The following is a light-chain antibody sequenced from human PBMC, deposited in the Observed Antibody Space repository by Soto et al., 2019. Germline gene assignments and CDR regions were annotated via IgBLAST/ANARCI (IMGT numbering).Light chain of an antibody. CDR3: QQRSNWPST. Sequence: EIVLTQSPATLSLSPGNRATLSCRDSQSVSSYLAWYQQKPGQAPRLLIYDASNRATGIPARFSGSGSGTVFTLTITSLEPEDFAVYYCQQRSNWPSTFGGGTKVEIK. J-gene: IGKJ4*01. CDR1: QSVSSY. V-gene: IGKV3-11*01. CDR2: DAS.